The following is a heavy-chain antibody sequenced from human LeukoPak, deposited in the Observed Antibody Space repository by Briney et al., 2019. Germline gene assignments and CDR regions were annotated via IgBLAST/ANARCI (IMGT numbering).Heavy chain of an antibody. CDR3: ARDRSDDGQDY. D-gene: IGHD5-24*01. V-gene: IGHV1-46*01. Sequence: ASVKVSCKASGYTFTSYYMHWVRQAPGQGPEWMGIINPSGGSTSYAQKFQGRVTMTRDTSTSTVYMELSSLRSEDTAVYYCARDRSDDGQDYWGQGTLVTVSS. CDR2: INPSGGST. J-gene: IGHJ4*02. CDR1: GYTFTSYY.